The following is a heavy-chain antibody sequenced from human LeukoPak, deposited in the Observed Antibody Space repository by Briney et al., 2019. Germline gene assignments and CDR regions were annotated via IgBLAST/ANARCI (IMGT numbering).Heavy chain of an antibody. D-gene: IGHD3-22*01. CDR2: IYTSGST. V-gene: IGHV4-61*02. CDR3: ARYPTYDSSGRHY. CDR1: GGSISSGSYY. Sequence: SETLSLTCTVSGGSISSGSYYWSWIRQPAGKGLEWIGRIYTSGSTNYNPSLKSRVTISVDTSKNQFSLKLSSVTAADTAMYYCARYPTYDSSGRHYWGQGTLVTVSS. J-gene: IGHJ4*02.